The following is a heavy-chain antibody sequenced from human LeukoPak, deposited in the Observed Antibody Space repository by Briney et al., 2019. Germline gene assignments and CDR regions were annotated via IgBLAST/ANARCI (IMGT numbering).Heavy chain of an antibody. CDR1: GFSFSTYN. CDR3: ARDGVLWFGTESDAFDI. V-gene: IGHV3-21*01. CDR2: ISSSSSYI. D-gene: IGHD3-10*01. Sequence: KTGGSLRLSCAASGFSFSTYNMNWVRQAPGKGLEWVSFISSSSSYIYYADSVKGRVTISRDNAKKSLYLQMNSLRAEDTAVYYCARDGVLWFGTESDAFDIWGQGTVVTVSS. J-gene: IGHJ3*02.